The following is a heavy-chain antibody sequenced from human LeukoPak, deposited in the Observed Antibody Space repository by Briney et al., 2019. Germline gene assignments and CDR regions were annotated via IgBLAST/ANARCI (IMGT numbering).Heavy chain of an antibody. J-gene: IGHJ5*02. Sequence: PGGSLRLSCAVSGFTFSSYAMHWVRQAPGKGLEWVAVISYDGSNKYYADSVKGRFTISRDNSKNTLYLQMNSLRAEDTAVYYCARDLAPPVTMVRGVIITSWFDPWGQGTLVTVSS. D-gene: IGHD3-10*01. CDR1: GFTFSSYA. CDR2: ISYDGSNK. V-gene: IGHV3-30-3*01. CDR3: ARDLAPPVTMVRGVIITSWFDP.